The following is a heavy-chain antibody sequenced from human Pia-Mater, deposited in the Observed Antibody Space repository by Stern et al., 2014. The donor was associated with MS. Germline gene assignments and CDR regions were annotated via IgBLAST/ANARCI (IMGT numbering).Heavy chain of an antibody. CDR3: ARGIAVTGRKAFDI. CDR2: IYYGGSP. V-gene: IGHV4-59*01. Sequence: QVQLQESGPGLVKPSETLSLTCTVSGGSINTYSWSWIRQSPGKGLEWIGYIYYGGSPYYNPSLKSRVTISVDTSKNQVSLKLSSVTTADTAVYYCARGIAVTGRKAFDIWGQGTMVTVSS. D-gene: IGHD6-19*01. J-gene: IGHJ3*02. CDR1: GGSINTYS.